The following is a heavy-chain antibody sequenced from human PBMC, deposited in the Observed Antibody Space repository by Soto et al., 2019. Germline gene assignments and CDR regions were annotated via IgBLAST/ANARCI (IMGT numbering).Heavy chain of an antibody. J-gene: IGHJ5*02. V-gene: IGHV1-69*06. CDR2: IIPIFGTA. CDR3: SISLSSGWYNWFDP. CDR1: GGTFSSYA. Sequence: QVQLVQSGAEVKKPGSSVKVSCKASGGTFSSYAISWVRQAPGQGLEWMGGIIPIFGTANYALKFQGRVTITADKSTSTAYMELSSLKSEDTAVYYCSISLSSGWYNWFDPLGQGTLVTVSS. D-gene: IGHD6-19*01.